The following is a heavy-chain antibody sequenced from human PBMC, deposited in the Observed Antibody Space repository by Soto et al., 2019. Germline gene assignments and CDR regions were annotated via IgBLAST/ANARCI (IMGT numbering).Heavy chain of an antibody. CDR3: ARVSGWYFLDY. CDR1: GYTFTSYA. V-gene: IGHV1-3*05. D-gene: IGHD6-19*01. Sequence: QVQLVQSGAEEKKPGASVKLSCKASGYTFTSYAMHCVRQAPGQRLEWMGWINAGNGNTKYSQKFQGRVTITRDTSASTVYMELSSLRSEDTAVYYCARVSGWYFLDYWDQGTLVTVSS. CDR2: INAGNGNT. J-gene: IGHJ4*02.